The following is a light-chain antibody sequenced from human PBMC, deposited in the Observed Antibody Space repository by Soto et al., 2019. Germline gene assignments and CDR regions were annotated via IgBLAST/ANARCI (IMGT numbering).Light chain of an antibody. J-gene: IGKJ3*01. V-gene: IGKV3-20*01. CDR1: QSISSNY. CDR2: GSS. CDR3: QQYGSSPFT. Sequence: EIVLTQSPGTLSLSPGERATLYCWASQSISSNYLAWYQQKPGQPPRLLISGSSIRATGIPKRFSGSASGTNFTLTISSLEPEDFAVFYCQQYGSSPFTFGPGTKVDIK.